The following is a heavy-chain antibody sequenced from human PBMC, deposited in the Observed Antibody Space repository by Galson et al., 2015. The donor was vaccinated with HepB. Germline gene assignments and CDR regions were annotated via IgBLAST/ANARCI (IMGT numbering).Heavy chain of an antibody. CDR1: GFTFSGSA. Sequence: SLRLSCAASGFTFSGSAMHWVRQASGKGLEWVGRIRSKANSYATAYAASVKGRFTISRDDSKNTAYLQMNSLKTEDTAVYYCTITVAGTSLGLDYWGQGTLVTVSS. J-gene: IGHJ4*02. D-gene: IGHD6-19*01. V-gene: IGHV3-73*01. CDR2: IRSKANSYAT. CDR3: TITVAGTSLGLDY.